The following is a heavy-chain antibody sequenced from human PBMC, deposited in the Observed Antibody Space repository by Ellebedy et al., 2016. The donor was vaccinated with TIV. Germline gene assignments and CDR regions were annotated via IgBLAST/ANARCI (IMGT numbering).Heavy chain of an antibody. Sequence: AASVKVSCKASGGTFSSYAFSWVRQAPGQGPEWMGRIIPILGIANYAQKFQGRVRITADKSTSTAYMELSSLRSNDTAVYYCAAGNDGGWFDPWGQGTLVTVSS. CDR3: AAGNDGGWFDP. J-gene: IGHJ5*02. CDR2: IIPILGIA. V-gene: IGHV1-69*04. D-gene: IGHD1-1*01. CDR1: GGTFSSYA.